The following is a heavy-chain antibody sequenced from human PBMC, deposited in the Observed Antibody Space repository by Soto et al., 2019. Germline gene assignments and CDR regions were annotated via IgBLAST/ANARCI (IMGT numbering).Heavy chain of an antibody. V-gene: IGHV5-51*03. CDR2: IYPGDSDT. Sequence: EVQLVQSGAEVKKPGESIKICCKGSGYSFTSYWIGWVRQMPGKGLEGMGIIYPGDSDTRYSPSFQGQVTISADKSISTAYLQWSSLKASDTAMYYCARAMIRGKNYYGMDVWGQGTTVTVSS. D-gene: IGHD3-10*01. J-gene: IGHJ6*02. CDR1: GYSFTSYW. CDR3: ARAMIRGKNYYGMDV.